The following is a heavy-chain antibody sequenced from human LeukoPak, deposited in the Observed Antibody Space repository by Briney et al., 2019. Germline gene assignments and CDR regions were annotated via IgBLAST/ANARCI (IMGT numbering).Heavy chain of an antibody. CDR3: ARVIVVVPAANNWFDP. V-gene: IGHV4-4*07. CDR2: IYTSGST. J-gene: IGHJ5*02. Sequence: PSETLSLTCTVPGGSIGSYYWSWIRQPAGKGLEWIGRIYTSGSTNYNPSLKSRVTMSVDTSKNQFSLKLSSVTAADTAVYYCARVIVVVPAANNWFDPWGQGTLVTVSS. D-gene: IGHD2-2*01. CDR1: GGSIGSYY.